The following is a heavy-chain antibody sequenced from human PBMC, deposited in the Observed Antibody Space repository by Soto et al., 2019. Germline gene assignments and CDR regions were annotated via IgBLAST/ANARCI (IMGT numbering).Heavy chain of an antibody. V-gene: IGHV3-74*01. CDR2: ISSDGIDT. J-gene: IGHJ4*02. Sequence: EVQLVESGGDLVQPGGSLRLSCAASGFTFSSYWMHWVRQAPGKGLVWVSRISSDGIDTSYADSVKDRFTISRDNAKNTLYLQISNLTLEDTAVYFCTRGDYWGQGTLVTVSS. CDR3: TRGDY. CDR1: GFTFSSYW.